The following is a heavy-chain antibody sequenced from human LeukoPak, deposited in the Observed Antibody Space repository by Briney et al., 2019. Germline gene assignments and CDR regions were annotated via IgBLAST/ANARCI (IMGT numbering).Heavy chain of an antibody. CDR2: IYSGGST. J-gene: IGHJ5*02. V-gene: IGHV3-53*01. CDR3: ARDLNYDSAS. CDR1: GFSFSSDY. D-gene: IGHD3-22*01. Sequence: GGSLRLSCAASGFSFSSDYMSWVRQAPGKGLEWVSVIYSGGSTYYADSVKGRFTISRDNSKNTVYLQMNSLRAEDTAVYYCARDLNYDSASWGQGTLVTVSA.